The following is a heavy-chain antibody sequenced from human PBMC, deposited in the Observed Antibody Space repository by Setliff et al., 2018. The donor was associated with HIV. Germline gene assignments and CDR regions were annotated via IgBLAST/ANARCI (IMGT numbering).Heavy chain of an antibody. CDR3: ARSVIGYYYYGMDV. V-gene: IGHV3-30*02. Sequence: PGGSLRLSCAASGFSVSVNYMHWVRQAPGKGLEWVAFIRYDGSSKYYADSVKGRFTISRDNSKNTLYLQMNSLRAEDTAVYYCARSVIGYYYYGMDVWGQGTLVTVSS. J-gene: IGHJ6*02. CDR2: IRYDGSSK. CDR1: GFSVSVNY. D-gene: IGHD3-10*01.